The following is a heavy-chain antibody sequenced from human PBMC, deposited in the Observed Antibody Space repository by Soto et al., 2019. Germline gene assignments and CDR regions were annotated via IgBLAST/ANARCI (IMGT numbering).Heavy chain of an antibody. Sequence: SETLSLTCAVYGGSFSGYYWSWIRQPPGKGLEWIGEINHSGSTNYNPSLKSRVTISVDTSKNQFSLKLSSVTAADTAVYYCARGATMVRGVIIPHYYYYYMDVWGKGTTVTVSS. D-gene: IGHD3-10*01. J-gene: IGHJ6*03. V-gene: IGHV4-34*01. CDR2: INHSGST. CDR3: ARGATMVRGVIIPHYYYYYMDV. CDR1: GGSFSGYY.